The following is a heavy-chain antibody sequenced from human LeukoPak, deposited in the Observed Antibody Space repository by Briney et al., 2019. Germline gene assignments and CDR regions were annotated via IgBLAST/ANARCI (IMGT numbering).Heavy chain of an antibody. Sequence: GSSVQVSCWASGGTFSSYAISWVRQAPGQGLEWMGGIIPIFGTANYAQKFQGRVTITADESTSTAYMELSSLRSEDTAVYYCAREGSGYDLSLFDYWGQGTLVTVFS. V-gene: IGHV1-69*01. CDR1: GGTFSSYA. CDR2: IIPIFGTA. D-gene: IGHD5-12*01. J-gene: IGHJ4*02. CDR3: AREGSGYDLSLFDY.